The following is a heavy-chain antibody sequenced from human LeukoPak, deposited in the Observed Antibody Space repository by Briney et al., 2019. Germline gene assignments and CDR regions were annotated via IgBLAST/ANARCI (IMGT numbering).Heavy chain of an antibody. CDR1: GGTSSSYA. CDR3: ARGRDGYNYSPFYYFDY. J-gene: IGHJ4*02. Sequence: SVKVSCKASGGTSSSYAISWVRQAPGQGLEWMGGIIPIFGTANYAQKFQGRVTITADESTSTAYMELSSLRSEDTAVYYCARGRDGYNYSPFYYFDYWGQGTLVTVSS. V-gene: IGHV1-69*13. D-gene: IGHD5-24*01. CDR2: IIPIFGTA.